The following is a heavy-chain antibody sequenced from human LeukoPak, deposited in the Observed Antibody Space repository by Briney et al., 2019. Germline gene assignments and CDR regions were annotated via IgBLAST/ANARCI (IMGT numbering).Heavy chain of an antibody. V-gene: IGHV3-11*04. Sequence: GGSLRLSCAASGFTFSDYYMSWIRQAPGKGLEWVSYISSSGSTIYYADSVKGRFTISRGNAKNSLYLQMNSLRAEDTAVYYCARDSLTPIVGAESPPYWGQGTLVTVSS. J-gene: IGHJ4*02. D-gene: IGHD1-26*01. CDR3: ARDSLTPIVGAESPPY. CDR2: ISSSGSTI. CDR1: GFTFSDYY.